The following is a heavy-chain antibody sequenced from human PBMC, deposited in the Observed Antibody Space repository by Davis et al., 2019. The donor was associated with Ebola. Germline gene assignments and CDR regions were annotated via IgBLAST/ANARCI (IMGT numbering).Heavy chain of an antibody. D-gene: IGHD3-10*01. CDR2: IKQDGSET. Sequence: GESLKISCVFSGITFSSHWMSWVHQAPGKGLEWVASIKQDGSETHYIDSVKGRLTISRDNAKNSLYLQMNSLRAEDTAVYYCARGRGDYWGQGTLVTVSS. CDR3: ARGRGDY. J-gene: IGHJ4*02. V-gene: IGHV3-7*01. CDR1: GITFSSHW.